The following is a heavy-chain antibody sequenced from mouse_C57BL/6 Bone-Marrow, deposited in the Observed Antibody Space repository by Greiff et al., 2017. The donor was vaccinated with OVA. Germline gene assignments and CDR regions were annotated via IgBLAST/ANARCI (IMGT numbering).Heavy chain of an antibody. J-gene: IGHJ4*01. CDR1: GYTFTDYE. D-gene: IGHD2-5*01. V-gene: IGHV1-15*01. CDR2: IAPATGGN. Sequence: QVQLQQPGAELVRPGASVTLSCKASGYTFTDYEMHWVKQTPVHGLEWIGAIAPATGGNAYNQKFKGKAILTADKSSSTAYMELRSLTSEDSAVYYCTRCYSNYYAMDYWGQGTSVTVTS. CDR3: TRCYSNYYAMDY.